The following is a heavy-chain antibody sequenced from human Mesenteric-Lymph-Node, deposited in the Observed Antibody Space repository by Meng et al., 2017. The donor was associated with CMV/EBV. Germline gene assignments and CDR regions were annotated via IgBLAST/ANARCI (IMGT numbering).Heavy chain of an antibody. CDR3: ARGPPNSNSDDY. J-gene: IGHJ4*02. CDR2: MNPNSGNT. V-gene: IGHV1-8*01. D-gene: IGHD4-11*01. CDR1: GYTFTSYD. Sequence: ASVKVSCKASGYTFTSYDINWVRQATGQGLEWMGWMNPNSGNTGYAQKFQGRVTMTRNTSISTAYMELSSLRSEDTAVYYCARGPPNSNSDDYWGQGTLVTVSS.